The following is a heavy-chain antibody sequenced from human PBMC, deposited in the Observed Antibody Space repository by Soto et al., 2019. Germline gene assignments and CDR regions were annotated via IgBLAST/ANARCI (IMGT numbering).Heavy chain of an antibody. D-gene: IGHD3-9*01. CDR3: ARDGYWLSDYYYYYYMDV. CDR2: IWYDGSNK. CDR1: GFTFSSYG. Sequence: QVQLVESGGGVVQPGRSLRLSCAASGFTFSSYGMHWVRQAPGKGLEWVAVIWYDGSNKYYADSVKGRFTISRDNSKNTLYLQMNSLRAEDTAVYYCARDGYWLSDYYYYYYMDVWGKGTTVTVSS. V-gene: IGHV3-33*01. J-gene: IGHJ6*03.